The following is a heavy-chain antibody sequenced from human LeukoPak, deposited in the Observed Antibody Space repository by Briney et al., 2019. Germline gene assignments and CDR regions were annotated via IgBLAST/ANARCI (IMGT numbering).Heavy chain of an antibody. CDR1: GGSISSYY. V-gene: IGHV4-59*01. Sequence: PSETLSLTCTASGGSISSYYWSWIRQPPGKGLEWIGYIYYSGSTNYNPSLKSRVTISVDTSKNQFSLKLSSVTAADTAVYYCARDSENSSGFDFDYWGQGTLVTVSS. CDR3: ARDSENSSGFDFDY. J-gene: IGHJ4*02. CDR2: IYYSGST. D-gene: IGHD6-19*01.